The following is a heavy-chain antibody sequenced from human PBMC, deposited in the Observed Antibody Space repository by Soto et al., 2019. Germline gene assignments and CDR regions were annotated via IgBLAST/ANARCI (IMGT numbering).Heavy chain of an antibody. V-gene: IGHV4-59*08. J-gene: IGHJ6*02. CDR2: VYSTGGT. CDR1: SGPSSSHN. CDR3: VRQGIGTQHGLVDV. D-gene: IGHD6-6*01. Sequence: QVQLQQSGPGLVKPSETLSLTCTVSSGPSSSHNWGWIRQPPGRGLEWIGYVYSTGGTSYNPSLKSRVTISTVTSKNHISMTLNSVTAADTAVYYCVRQGIGTQHGLVDVWGQGTMVTVSS.